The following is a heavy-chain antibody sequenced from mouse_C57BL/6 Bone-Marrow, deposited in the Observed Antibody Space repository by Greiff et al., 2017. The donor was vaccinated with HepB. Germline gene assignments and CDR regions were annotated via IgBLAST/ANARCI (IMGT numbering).Heavy chain of an antibody. CDR1: GYTFTSYG. J-gene: IGHJ2*01. V-gene: IGHV1-81*01. CDR2: IYPRSGNT. CDR3: AREVFTSYYFDY. D-gene: IGHD1-1*01. Sequence: LVESGAELARPGASVKLSCKASGYTFTSYGISWVKQRTGQGLEWIGEIYPRSGNTYYNEKFKGKATLTADKSSSTAYMELRSLTSEDSAVYFCAREVFTSYYFDYWGQGTTLTVSS.